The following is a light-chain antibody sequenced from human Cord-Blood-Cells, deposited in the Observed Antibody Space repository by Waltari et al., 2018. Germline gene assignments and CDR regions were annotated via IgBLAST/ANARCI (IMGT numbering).Light chain of an antibody. CDR1: QSISSY. CDR2: AAS. Sequence: DIQMTQSPSSLSASVGDRVTITCRASQSISSYLNWYQQKPGKAPKLLIYAASSLQSGVPSRFSGSGSGTDFTLAISSLQPEDFATHYCQQSYSTPRTFGQGTKVEIK. CDR3: QQSYSTPRT. J-gene: IGKJ1*01. V-gene: IGKV1-39*01.